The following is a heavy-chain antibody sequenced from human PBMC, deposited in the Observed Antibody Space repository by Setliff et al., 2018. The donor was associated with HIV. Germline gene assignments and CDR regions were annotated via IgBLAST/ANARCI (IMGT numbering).Heavy chain of an antibody. J-gene: IGHJ3*01. D-gene: IGHD1-26*01. CDR1: GGSIIYTSYY. V-gene: IGHV4-39*07. CDR3: AKSIVGGTTHAFDL. Sequence: SETLSLTCTVSGGSIIYTSYYWGWIRQPPGKGLEWIGSIYYSGSVYYNPSLKSRVTISVDTTKNQFSLKVKSVTAADTAVYYCAKSIVGGTTHAFDLWGQGTMVSVSS. CDR2: IYYSGSV.